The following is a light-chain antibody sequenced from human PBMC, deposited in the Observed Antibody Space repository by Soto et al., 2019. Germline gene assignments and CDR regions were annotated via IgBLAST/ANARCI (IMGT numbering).Light chain of an antibody. Sequence: QSALTQTASVSGSPGQSITISCTGTSSDVGGHNYVSWYQQYPGKAPKLMIYEVTNRPSGVSNRFSGSKSANTASLTISGLQAEDEADYYCSSYTSSGSLDVIFGGGTKLTVL. V-gene: IGLV2-14*01. CDR1: SSDVGGHNY. CDR2: EVT. CDR3: SSYTSSGSLDVI. J-gene: IGLJ2*01.